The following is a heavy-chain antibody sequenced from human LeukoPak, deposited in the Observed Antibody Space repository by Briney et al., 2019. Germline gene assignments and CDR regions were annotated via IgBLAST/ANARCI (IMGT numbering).Heavy chain of an antibody. CDR3: AIGPNWGSGY. CDR1: GFTFSSYV. D-gene: IGHD7-27*01. V-gene: IGHV3-23*01. J-gene: IGHJ4*02. CDR2: IGPSGGDT. Sequence: PGGSLRLSCSASGFTFSSYVMTWIRQAPGKGLEWVSIIGPSGGDTHYADSVKGRFTISRDNSKNTLSLQMNSLRADDTALYYCAIGPNWGSGYWGQGTLVTVSS.